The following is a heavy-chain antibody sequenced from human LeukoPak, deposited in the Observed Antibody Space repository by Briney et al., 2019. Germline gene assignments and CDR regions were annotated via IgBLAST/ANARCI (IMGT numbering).Heavy chain of an antibody. J-gene: IGHJ4*02. Sequence: PSETLSLTCTVSGGSISPYFWSWIRQPPGKGLEWIGYIYTDGCTKYNPSLKSRVTISLDTSKNQFSLKLSSVTAADTAVYYCARRQTYFDYWGQGTLVTVSS. V-gene: IGHV4-4*09. CDR2: IYTDGCT. CDR1: GGSISPYF. CDR3: ARRQTYFDY.